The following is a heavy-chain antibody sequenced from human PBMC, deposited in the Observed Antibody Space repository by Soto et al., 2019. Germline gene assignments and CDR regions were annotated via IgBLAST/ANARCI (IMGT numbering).Heavy chain of an antibody. CDR1: GGSISSYD. V-gene: IGHV4-59*08. CDR3: ARREGGYCSGGSCLGNAFDI. CDR2: IYYSGST. J-gene: IGHJ3*02. Sequence: SETLSLTCTVSGGSISSYDWSWIRQPPGKGLEWIGYIYYSGSTNYNPSLKSRVTISVDTSKNQFSLKLSSVTAADTAVYYCARREGGYCSGGSCLGNAFDIWGQGTMVTVSS. D-gene: IGHD2-15*01.